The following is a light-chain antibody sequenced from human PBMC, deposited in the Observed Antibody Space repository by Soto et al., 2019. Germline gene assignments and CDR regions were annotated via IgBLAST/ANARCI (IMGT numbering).Light chain of an antibody. CDR2: GAS. V-gene: IGKV3-15*01. J-gene: IGKJ1*01. Sequence: EIVMTQAPATLAVSPGERSTLSCRASQSVRINVAWYQQKNGQAPRLXXYGASTRASGIPDRFSGSGSGTEFTLTISSLQSEDFAVYYCQEYSKWPSRTFGPGTKVDIK. CDR3: QEYSKWPSRT. CDR1: QSVRIN.